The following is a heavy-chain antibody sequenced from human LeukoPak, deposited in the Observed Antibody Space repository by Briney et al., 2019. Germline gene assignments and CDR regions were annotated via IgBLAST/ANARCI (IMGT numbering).Heavy chain of an antibody. Sequence: GASVKVSCKASGYTFTSYAINWVRQAPGQGLEWMGGIIPIFGTANYAQKFQGRVTITADESTSTAYMELSSLRSEDTAVYYCARDRSGLEYSSSSGYWFDPWGQGTLVTVSS. D-gene: IGHD6-6*01. CDR2: IIPIFGTA. J-gene: IGHJ5*02. CDR3: ARDRSGLEYSSSSGYWFDP. CDR1: GYTFTSYA. V-gene: IGHV1-69*13.